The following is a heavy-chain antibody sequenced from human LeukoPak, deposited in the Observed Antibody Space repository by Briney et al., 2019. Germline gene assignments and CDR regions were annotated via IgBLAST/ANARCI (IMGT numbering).Heavy chain of an antibody. CDR3: AKRGVVIRVILVGFHREAYYFDS. V-gene: IGHV3-23*01. CDR2: ISGSGGTT. D-gene: IGHD3-22*01. Sequence: RGGALTLSCPVCRITLSNYVMSWVRQAPGRGLEWVAGISGSGGTTNYADSVKGRFTISRDNPKNTLYLQMNSLRAEDTAVYFCAKRGVVIRVILVGFHREAYYFDSWGQGALVTVSS. J-gene: IGHJ4*02. CDR1: RITLSNYV.